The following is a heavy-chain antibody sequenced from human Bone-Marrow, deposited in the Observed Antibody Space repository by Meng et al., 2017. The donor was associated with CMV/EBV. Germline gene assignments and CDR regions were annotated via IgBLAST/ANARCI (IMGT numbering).Heavy chain of an antibody. CDR1: GFTFSDYT. V-gene: IGHV3-23*01. CDR3: ANDPPFNSWPNY. D-gene: IGHD5-12*01. CDR2: ISGSGGST. J-gene: IGHJ4*02. Sequence: GESLKISCAASGFTFSDYTMQWVRQAPGKGLEWVSAISGSGGSTYYADSVKGRFTISRDNSKNTLYLQLNSLRAEDTAVYYCANDPPFNSWPNYWGQGTLVTVSS.